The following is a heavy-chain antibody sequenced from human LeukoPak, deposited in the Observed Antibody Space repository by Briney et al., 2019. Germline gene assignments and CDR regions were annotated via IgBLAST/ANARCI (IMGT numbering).Heavy chain of an antibody. J-gene: IGHJ4*02. Sequence: SETLSLTCAVYGGSFSGYYRSWIRQPPGKGLEWIGEINHSGSTNYNPSLKSRVTISVDTSKNQFSLKLSSVTAADTAVYYCARKSYRAPFDYWGQGTLVTVSS. CDR2: INHSGST. CDR3: ARKSYRAPFDY. D-gene: IGHD1-26*01. V-gene: IGHV4-34*01. CDR1: GGSFSGYY.